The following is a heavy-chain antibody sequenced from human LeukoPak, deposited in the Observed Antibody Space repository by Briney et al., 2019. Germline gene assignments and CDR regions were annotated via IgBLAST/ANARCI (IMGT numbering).Heavy chain of an antibody. CDR3: ARGGGSSWYKPGYYYGMDV. CDR1: GYTFTGYY. D-gene: IGHD6-13*01. Sequence: ASVKVSCKASGYTFTGYYMHWVRQAPGQGLEWMGWINPNSGGTNYAQKFQGWVTMTRDTSISTAYMELSRLRSDDTAVYYCARGGGSSWYKPGYYYGMDVCGQGTTVTVSS. CDR2: INPNSGGT. V-gene: IGHV1-2*04. J-gene: IGHJ6*02.